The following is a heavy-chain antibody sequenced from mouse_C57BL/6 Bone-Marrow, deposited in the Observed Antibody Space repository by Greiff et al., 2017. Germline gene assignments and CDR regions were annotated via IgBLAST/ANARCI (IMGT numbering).Heavy chain of an antibody. V-gene: IGHV5-4*01. Sequence: EVKLMESGGGLVKPGGSLKLSCAASGFTFSSYAMSWVRQTPEKRLEWVATISDGGSYTYYPDNVKGRFTISRDNDKNNLYLQMSHLKSEDTAMYYCARDGCPMDYWGQGTSVTVSS. J-gene: IGHJ4*01. CDR2: ISDGGSYT. CDR3: ARDGCPMDY. CDR1: GFTFSSYA. D-gene: IGHD1-2*01.